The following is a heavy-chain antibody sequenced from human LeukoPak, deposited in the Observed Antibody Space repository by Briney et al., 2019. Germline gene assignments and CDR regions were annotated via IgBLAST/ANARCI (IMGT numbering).Heavy chain of an antibody. Sequence: GGSLRLSCSASGFTFSSYSMNWVRQAPGKGLEWVSSISSSSSYIYYADSVKGRFTISRDNAKNSLYLQMNSLRAEDTAVYYCAKDLPRYYYDSSGYPTGYGMDVWGQGTTVTVSS. CDR1: GFTFSSYS. J-gene: IGHJ6*02. CDR2: ISSSSSYI. CDR3: AKDLPRYYYDSSGYPTGYGMDV. V-gene: IGHV3-21*01. D-gene: IGHD3-22*01.